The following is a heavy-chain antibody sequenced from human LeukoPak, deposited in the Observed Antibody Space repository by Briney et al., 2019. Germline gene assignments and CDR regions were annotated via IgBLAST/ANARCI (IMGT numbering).Heavy chain of an antibody. D-gene: IGHD3-16*01. V-gene: IGHV3-23*01. CDR1: GFTFSSYA. J-gene: IGHJ6*02. Sequence: GGSLRLSCAASGFTFSSYAMSWDRQAPGKGLEWVSAISGSGGSTYYADSVKGRFTISRDNSKNTLYLQMNSLRAEDTAVYYCAKDLSLGLLSRGMDVWGQGTTVTVSS. CDR2: ISGSGGST. CDR3: AKDLSLGLLSRGMDV.